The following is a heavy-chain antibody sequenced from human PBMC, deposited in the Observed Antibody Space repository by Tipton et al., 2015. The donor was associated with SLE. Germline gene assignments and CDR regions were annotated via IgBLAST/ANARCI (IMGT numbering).Heavy chain of an antibody. Sequence: TLSLTCTVSGGSISSHYWSWIRQPPGKGLEWIGEINHSGSTNYNPSLKSRVTISVDTSKNQFSLQLNPVTPEDTAVYYCARGMNWSNWYFDLWGRGTLVTVSS. D-gene: IGHD1-1*01. V-gene: IGHV4-34*01. CDR2: INHSGST. CDR1: GGSISSHY. J-gene: IGHJ2*01. CDR3: ARGMNWSNWYFDL.